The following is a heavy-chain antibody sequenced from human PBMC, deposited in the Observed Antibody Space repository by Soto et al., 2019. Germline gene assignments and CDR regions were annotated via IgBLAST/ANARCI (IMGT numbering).Heavy chain of an antibody. CDR3: ARHSNEYRKSLDS. V-gene: IGHV4-59*08. CDR1: GGSISGYY. D-gene: IGHD5-18*01. CDR2: IHYTGSS. J-gene: IGHJ5*02. Sequence: QLQLQESCPGLVKPSETLSLTCPVSGGSISGYYWSWLRQPPGKGLEWIAFIHYTGSSNSNPSLKSRVTISVDTSKNQFSLKLSSVTAADTAVYYCARHSNEYRKSLDSWGQGTLVTVSS.